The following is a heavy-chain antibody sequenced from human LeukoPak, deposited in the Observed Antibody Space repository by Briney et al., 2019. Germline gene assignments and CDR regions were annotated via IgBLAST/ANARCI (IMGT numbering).Heavy chain of an antibody. D-gene: IGHD2-8*01. J-gene: IGHJ4*02. V-gene: IGHV4-39*07. CDR1: GGSISSSSYY. CDR3: ARANSTYYFDS. Sequence: PSETLSLTCTVSGGSISSSSYYWGWIRQPPGKGLEWIGSIYYSGSTYYNPSLKSRVTISVDTSKNQFSLKLSSVTAADTAVYYCARANSTYYFDSWGQGTLVTVSS. CDR2: IYYSGST.